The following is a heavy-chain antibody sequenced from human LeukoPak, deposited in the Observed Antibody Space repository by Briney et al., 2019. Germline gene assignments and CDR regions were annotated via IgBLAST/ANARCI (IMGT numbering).Heavy chain of an antibody. J-gene: IGHJ4*02. D-gene: IGHD3-3*01. Sequence: GGSLRLSCAASGFTFSSYWMHWVRQAPGKGLVWVSRINTDGSSTSYADSVKGRFTISRDNAKNTLYLQMNSLRAEDTAVYYCARFHLEWLMLDYWGQGTLVTVSS. CDR1: GFTFSSYW. V-gene: IGHV3-74*01. CDR2: INTDGSST. CDR3: ARFHLEWLMLDY.